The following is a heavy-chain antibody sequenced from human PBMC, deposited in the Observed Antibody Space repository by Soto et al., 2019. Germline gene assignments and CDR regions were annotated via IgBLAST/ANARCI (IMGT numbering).Heavy chain of an antibody. D-gene: IGHD1-26*01. CDR3: ARDGGRHSGGVDY. V-gene: IGHV1-69*01. Sequence: QGQLVQSGAELKKPGSSVKVSCKASGGTFSSYSINWVRQAPGQGLEWMGEIIPIFGPANYSQKFQGRVTITADASTSPAYMERSTLRSEGTAVYFCARDGGRHSGGVDYWGQGTLVTVSS. CDR1: GGTFSSYS. J-gene: IGHJ4*02. CDR2: IIPIFGPA.